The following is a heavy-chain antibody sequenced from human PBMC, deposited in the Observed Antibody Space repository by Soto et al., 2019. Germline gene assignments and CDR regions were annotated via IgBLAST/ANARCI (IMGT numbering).Heavy chain of an antibody. V-gene: IGHV3-33*08. D-gene: IGHD2-15*01. CDR1: GFTFSTYA. Sequence: GGSLRLSCAASGFTFSTYAMAWVRQAPGKGLEWVAGIRYGGSNKYYADSVKGRFTISRDNSKNTLYLQMNSLRAEDTAVYYCARDGYCSGGSCYSVPVFDYWGQGTLVTVSS. CDR3: ARDGYCSGGSCYSVPVFDY. J-gene: IGHJ4*02. CDR2: IRYGGSNK.